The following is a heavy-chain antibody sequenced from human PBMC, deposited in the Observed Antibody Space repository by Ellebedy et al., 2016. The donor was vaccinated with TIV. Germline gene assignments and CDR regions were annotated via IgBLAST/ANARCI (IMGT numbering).Heavy chain of an antibody. CDR1: GGSISSYY. Sequence: MPSETLSLTCTVSGGSISSYYWSWIRQPPGKGPERIGYIYNTLTTNYNPSLKSRVSISVDTSKTQFSLKMNSVSAADTAVYYCAVYYDSSGYYPITYDFDYWGQGTLVTVSS. V-gene: IGHV4-59*01. CDR3: AVYYDSSGYYPITYDFDY. CDR2: IYNTLTT. J-gene: IGHJ4*02. D-gene: IGHD3-22*01.